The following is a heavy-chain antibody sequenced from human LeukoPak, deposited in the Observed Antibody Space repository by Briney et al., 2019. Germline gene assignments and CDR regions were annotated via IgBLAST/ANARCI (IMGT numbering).Heavy chain of an antibody. D-gene: IGHD2-21*01. CDR3: ARADRLHGGPYLIGP. Sequence: GASVKVSCKTSGYSFTDYYMHWVRQAPGQGREWMGWINPNSGGTSSAQKSQGRVTMTRDTSITTVYMEVSWLTSDDTAIYYCARADRLHGGPYLIGPWGQGTLVTVSS. V-gene: IGHV1-2*02. CDR1: GYSFTDYY. CDR2: INPNSGGT. J-gene: IGHJ5*02.